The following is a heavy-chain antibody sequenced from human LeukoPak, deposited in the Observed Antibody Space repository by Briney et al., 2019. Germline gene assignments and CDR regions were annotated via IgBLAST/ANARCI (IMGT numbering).Heavy chain of an antibody. J-gene: IGHJ6*03. D-gene: IGHD4-23*01. Sequence: PSETLSLTCTVSDGSISSYYWSWIRQPPGKGLEWIGYIYYSGSTNYNPSLKSRVTISVDTSKNQFSLKLSSVTAADTAVYYCARDHLDGVVTPGYYYYYMDVWGKGTTVTVSS. V-gene: IGHV4-59*12. CDR3: ARDHLDGVVTPGYYYYYMDV. CDR2: IYYSGST. CDR1: DGSISSYY.